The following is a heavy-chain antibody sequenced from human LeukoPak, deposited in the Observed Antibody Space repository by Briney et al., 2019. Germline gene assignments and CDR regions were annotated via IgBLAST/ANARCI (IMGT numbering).Heavy chain of an antibody. CDR3: ARVRGYSSSWYRPYYYYYMDV. J-gene: IGHJ6*03. V-gene: IGHV7-4-1*02. CDR2: INTNTGNP. Sequence: GASAKVSCKASGYTFTSYAMNWVRQAPGQGLEWMGWINTNTGNPTYAQGFTGRFVFSLDTSVSTAYLQISSLKAEDTAVYYCARVRGYSSSWYRPYYYYYMDVWGKGTTVTVSS. CDR1: GYTFTSYA. D-gene: IGHD6-13*01.